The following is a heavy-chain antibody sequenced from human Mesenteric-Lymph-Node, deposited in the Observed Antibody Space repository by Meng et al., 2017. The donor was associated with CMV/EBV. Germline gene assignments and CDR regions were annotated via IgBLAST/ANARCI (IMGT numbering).Heavy chain of an antibody. CDR3: ATAGGSGGACRV. D-gene: IGHD2-21*02. J-gene: IGHJ6*02. V-gene: IGHV1-18*04. Sequence: CKTSADNFAGYGVSWVRQAPGQGLEWMGWISTHYGYTNYAQNLQGRVTITTDTSTSTAYMELKSLRSDDTAVYYCATAGGSGGACRVWGQGTTVTVSS. CDR1: ADNFAGYG. CDR2: ISTHYGYT.